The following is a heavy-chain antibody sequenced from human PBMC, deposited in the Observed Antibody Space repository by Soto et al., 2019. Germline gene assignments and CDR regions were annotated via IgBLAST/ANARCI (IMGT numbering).Heavy chain of an antibody. Sequence: ESLKISYKGSGYSFISYWISWVRQMPGKGLEWMGRIDPSDSYTNYSPSFQGHVTISADKSISTAYLQWSSLKASDTAMYYCARPVVAVAGTMDYYYYGMDVWGQGTTVTVSS. CDR3: ARPVVAVAGTMDYYYYGMDV. CDR1: GYSFISYW. D-gene: IGHD6-19*01. CDR2: IDPSDSYT. V-gene: IGHV5-10-1*01. J-gene: IGHJ6*02.